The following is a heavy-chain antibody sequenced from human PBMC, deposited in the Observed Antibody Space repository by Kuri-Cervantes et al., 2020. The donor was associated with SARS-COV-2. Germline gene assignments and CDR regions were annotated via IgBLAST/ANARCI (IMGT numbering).Heavy chain of an antibody. Sequence: GGSLRLSCTVSGGSISSSSYYWGWIRQPPGKGLEWVSAISGSGGSTYYADSVKGRFTISRDNAKNSLYLQMNSLRAEDTAVYYCARGGYSGFEVTGYYYYYMDVWGKGTTVTVSS. V-gene: IGHV3-23*01. CDR3: ARGGYSGFEVTGYYYYYMDV. J-gene: IGHJ6*03. D-gene: IGHD5-12*01. CDR1: GGSISSSSYY. CDR2: ISGSGGST.